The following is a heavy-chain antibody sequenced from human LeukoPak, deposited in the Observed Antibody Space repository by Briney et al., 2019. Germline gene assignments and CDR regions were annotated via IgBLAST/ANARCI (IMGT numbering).Heavy chain of an antibody. CDR3: ARLPYGAAFDI. Sequence: ASVKVSCKASGGTFSSYAISWVRQAPGQGLEWMGRIIPILGIANYAQKFQGRVTITADKSTSTAYMELSSLRSEDTAVYYCARLPYGAAFDIWGQGTMVTVSS. V-gene: IGHV1-69*04. CDR2: IIPILGIA. D-gene: IGHD2-8*01. J-gene: IGHJ3*02. CDR1: GGTFSSYA.